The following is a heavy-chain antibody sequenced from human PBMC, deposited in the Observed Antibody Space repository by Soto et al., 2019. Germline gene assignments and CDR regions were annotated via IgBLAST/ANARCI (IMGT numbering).Heavy chain of an antibody. CDR2: INHSGST. J-gene: IGHJ5*02. CDR3: ARRYCSGGSCFFEGGWFDP. V-gene: IGHV4-34*01. D-gene: IGHD2-15*01. CDR1: GGSFSGYY. Sequence: SETLSLTCAVYGGSFSGYYWSWIRQPPGKGLEWIGEINHSGSTNYNPSLKGRVTISVDTSKNQFSLKLSSVTAADTAVYYCARRYCSGGSCFFEGGWFDPWGQGTLVTVSS.